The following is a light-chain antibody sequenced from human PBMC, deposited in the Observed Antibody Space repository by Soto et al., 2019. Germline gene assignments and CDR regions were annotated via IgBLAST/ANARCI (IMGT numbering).Light chain of an antibody. V-gene: IGKV3-20*01. J-gene: IGKJ3*01. CDR2: GAS. CDR3: QQYGSSPPVT. CDR1: QSVSPY. Sequence: EIVLTQSPGTLSLSPGERATLSCRASQSVSPYLAWYQHKPGQAPRLLIYGASSRATGIPDRFSGSGSGTDFTLPISRLEPEEFAVYFCQQYGSSPPVTVGPGTKVDIK.